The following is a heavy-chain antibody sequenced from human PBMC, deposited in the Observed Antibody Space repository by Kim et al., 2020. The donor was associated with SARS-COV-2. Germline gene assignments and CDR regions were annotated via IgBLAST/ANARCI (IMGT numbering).Heavy chain of an antibody. V-gene: IGHV1-69*13. CDR2: IIPIFGTA. CDR1: GGTFSSYA. Sequence: SVKVSCKASGGTFSSYAISWVRQAPGQGLEWMGGIIPIFGTANYAQKFQGRVTITADDSTSTAYMELNSLRSQDTAVYYCAREKASSGWTSPFDYWGQGTLDTVSS. CDR3: AREKASSGWTSPFDY. D-gene: IGHD6-19*01. J-gene: IGHJ4*02.